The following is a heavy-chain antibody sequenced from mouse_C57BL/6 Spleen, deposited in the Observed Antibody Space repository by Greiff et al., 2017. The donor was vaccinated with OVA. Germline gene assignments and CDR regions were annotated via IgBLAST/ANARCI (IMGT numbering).Heavy chain of an antibody. V-gene: IGHV5-9-1*02. CDR2: ISSGGDYI. D-gene: IGHD1-1*02. J-gene: IGHJ4*01. CDR3: TRDIYGAMAY. Sequence: EVQGVESGAGLVKPGGSLKLSCAASGFTFSSYAMSWVRQTPEKRLEWVAYISSGGDYINYADNVKGRFTISRDNARTSLYLQMRSLKSYATALYYCTRDIYGAMAYWGQGTSVTVSS. CDR1: GFTFSSYA.